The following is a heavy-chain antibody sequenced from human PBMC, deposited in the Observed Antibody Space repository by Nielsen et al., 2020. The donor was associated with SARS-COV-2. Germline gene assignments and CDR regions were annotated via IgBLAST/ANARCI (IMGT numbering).Heavy chain of an antibody. D-gene: IGHD2-8*02. Sequence: GGSLRLSCAASGFTFGDYAMSWVRQAPGKRLEWVSVIDVGGDTDYTDSVKGRFTISRDNSRNTLYLQINSLRVDDTAVYYCARDLTGDAFDIWGQGTMVTVSS. CDR1: GFTFGDYA. CDR2: IDVGGDT. V-gene: IGHV3-23*01. CDR3: ARDLTGDAFDI. J-gene: IGHJ3*02.